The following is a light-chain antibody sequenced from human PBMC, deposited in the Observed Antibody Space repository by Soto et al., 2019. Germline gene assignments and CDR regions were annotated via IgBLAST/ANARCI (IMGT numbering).Light chain of an antibody. J-gene: IGLJ1*01. CDR2: END. V-gene: IGLV1-51*02. CDR3: GTWDSSLTTIV. Sequence: QSVLTQPPSVSAAPGQKVTMSCSGSSSNIGEYYVSWHQQLPGTAPKLLIYENDKRPSGIPDRFSGSKSGTSATLDITGLQIGDEADYYCGTWDSSLTTIVFGTGTKLTVL. CDR1: SSNIGEYY.